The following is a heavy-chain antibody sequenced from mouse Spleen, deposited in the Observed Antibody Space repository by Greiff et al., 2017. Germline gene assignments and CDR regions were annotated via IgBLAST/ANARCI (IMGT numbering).Heavy chain of an antibody. V-gene: IGHV1-39*01. CDR2: INPNYGTT. CDR1: GYSFTDYN. Sequence: EVKLQESGPELVKPGASVKISCKASGYSFTDYNMNWVKQSNGKSLEWIGVINPNYGTTSYNQKFKGKATLTVDQSSSTAYMQLNSLTSEDSAVYYCARSGNDGYAYYAMDYWGQGTSVTVSS. D-gene: IGHD2-3*01. CDR3: ARSGNDGYAYYAMDY. J-gene: IGHJ4*01.